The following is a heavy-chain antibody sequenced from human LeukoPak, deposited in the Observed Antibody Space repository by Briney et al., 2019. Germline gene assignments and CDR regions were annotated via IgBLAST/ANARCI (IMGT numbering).Heavy chain of an antibody. CDR3: AKSNGYGLVDI. V-gene: IGHV4-4*02. CDR2: IYHSGST. J-gene: IGHJ3*02. Sequence: PSETLSLTCAVSGGSISSIHWWSWVRQPPGKGLEWIGEIYHSGSTNYNPSLKSRVTISLDKSKNQFSLKVSSVTAADTAVYYCAKSNGYGLVDIWGQGTMVTVSS. CDR1: GGSISSIHW. D-gene: IGHD3-10*01.